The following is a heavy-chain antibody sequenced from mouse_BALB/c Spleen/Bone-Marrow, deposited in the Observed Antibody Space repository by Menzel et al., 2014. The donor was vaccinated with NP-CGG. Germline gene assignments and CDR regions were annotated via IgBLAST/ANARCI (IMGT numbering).Heavy chain of an antibody. J-gene: IGHJ3*01. CDR1: GFNIKDTY. CDR3: APYYYGSSLFAY. Sequence: VTLKECGAELVKPGASVKLSCTASGFNIKDTYMHWVKQRPEQGLEWIGRIDPANGNTKYDPKFQGKATITADTSSNTAYLQLSSLTSEHTAVYYCAPYYYGSSLFAYWGQGTLVTVSA. V-gene: IGHV14-3*02. D-gene: IGHD1-1*01. CDR2: IDPANGNT.